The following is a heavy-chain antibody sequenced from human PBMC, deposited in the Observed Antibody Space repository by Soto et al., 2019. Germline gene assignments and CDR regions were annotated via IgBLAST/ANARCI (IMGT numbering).Heavy chain of an antibody. V-gene: IGHV2-5*02. CDR1: GFSLSTSGVG. CDR2: IYWDDDK. CDR3: AHSLIPNWGSRGAFDY. D-gene: IGHD7-27*01. Sequence: QITLKESGPTLVKPTQTLTLTCSFSGFSLSTSGVGVGWIRQPPGKALEWLALIYWDDDKRYSPSLKSRLTITKVTSKNPVVLTMTNMDPLDTATYYCAHSLIPNWGSRGAFDYWGQGTLVTVSS. J-gene: IGHJ4*02.